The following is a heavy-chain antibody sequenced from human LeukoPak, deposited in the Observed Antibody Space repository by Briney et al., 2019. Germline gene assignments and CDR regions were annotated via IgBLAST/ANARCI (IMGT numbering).Heavy chain of an antibody. CDR3: ARDVVDGDAFDI. J-gene: IGHJ3*02. Sequence: SETLSLTCTVSGGSVSSGSYYWSWIRQPPGKGLEWIGYIYYSGSTNYNPSLKSRVTISVDTSKNQFSLKLSSVTAAGTAVYYCARDVVDGDAFDIWGQGTMVTVSS. CDR1: GGSVSSGSYY. D-gene: IGHD2-15*01. CDR2: IYYSGST. V-gene: IGHV4-61*01.